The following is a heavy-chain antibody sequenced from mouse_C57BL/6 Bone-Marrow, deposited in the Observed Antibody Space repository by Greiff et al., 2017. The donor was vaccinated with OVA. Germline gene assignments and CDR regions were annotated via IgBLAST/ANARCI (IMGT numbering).Heavy chain of an antibody. J-gene: IGHJ3*01. CDR2: IDPENGDT. CDR3: TTLDGYFFAY. Sequence: VQLQQSGAELVRPGASVKLSCTASGFNIKDDYMHWVKQRPEQGLEWIGWIDPENGDTEYASKFQGKATITADTSSNTAYLQLSSLTSEDTAVYYCTTLDGYFFAYWGQGTLVTVSA. CDR1: GFNIKDDY. D-gene: IGHD2-3*01. V-gene: IGHV14-4*01.